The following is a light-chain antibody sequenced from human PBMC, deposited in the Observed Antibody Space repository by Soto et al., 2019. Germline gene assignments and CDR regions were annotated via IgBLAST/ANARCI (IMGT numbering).Light chain of an antibody. CDR1: QSVRSS. CDR3: QQYNNWPPT. Sequence: EIVITQSPATLSLSLGEKATLSCRASQSVRSSPAWYQQKPGQAPRLLIYDASTRAPGIPARFSGSGSGTELTLTISSLQSDDFAVYHCQQYNNWPPTFGHGTRLEI. V-gene: IGKV3-15*01. CDR2: DAS. J-gene: IGKJ5*01.